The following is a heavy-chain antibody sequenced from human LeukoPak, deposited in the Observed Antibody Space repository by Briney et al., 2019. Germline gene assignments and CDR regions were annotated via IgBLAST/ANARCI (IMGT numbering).Heavy chain of an antibody. V-gene: IGHV4-59*01. CDR1: GGSISSYY. D-gene: IGHD4-17*01. J-gene: IGHJ4*02. CDR2: IYYSGST. Sequence: SXXLSLTCTVSGGSISSYYWSWIRQPPGKGLEWIGYIYYSGSTNYTPSLKSRVTISVDTSKNQFSLKLSSVTAADAAVYYCARGVYGDHLFDYWGQGTLVTVSS. CDR3: ARGVYGDHLFDY.